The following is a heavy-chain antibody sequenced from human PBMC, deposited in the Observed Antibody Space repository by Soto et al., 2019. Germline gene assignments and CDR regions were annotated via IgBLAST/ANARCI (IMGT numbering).Heavy chain of an antibody. J-gene: IGHJ4*02. V-gene: IGHV1-3*01. Sequence: QVPLVQSGAEVKKPGASVKVSCKASGYTFTSYAMHWVRQAPGQRLEWMGGINAGNGNTKYSQKFQGRVTITRDTSASTAYMERSSLRSEDTAVYYCARVSSGSYYNGGGTIDYWGQGTLVTVSS. D-gene: IGHD3-10*01. CDR3: ARVSSGSYYNGGGTIDY. CDR1: GYTFTSYA. CDR2: INAGNGNT.